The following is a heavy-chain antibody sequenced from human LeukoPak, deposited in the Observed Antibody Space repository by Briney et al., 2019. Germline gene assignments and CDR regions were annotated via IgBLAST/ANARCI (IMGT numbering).Heavy chain of an antibody. CDR2: TYYRSKWYN. J-gene: IGHJ3*02. CDR1: GDSASSNSAA. D-gene: IGHD1-26*01. V-gene: IGHV6-1*01. Sequence: SQTLSLTSAISGDSASSNSAAWNWIRQSPSRGLEWLGRTYYRSKWYNNYAVSVKSRITIRPDTSKNQFSLQLNSVTPEDTAVYYCAREEELGARNDAFNIWGQGTMVTVSS. CDR3: AREEELGARNDAFNI.